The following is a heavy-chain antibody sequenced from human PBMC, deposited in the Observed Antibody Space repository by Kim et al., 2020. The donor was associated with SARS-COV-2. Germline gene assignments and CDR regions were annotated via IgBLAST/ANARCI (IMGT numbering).Heavy chain of an antibody. CDR1: GGSISSYY. CDR2: IYYSGST. D-gene: IGHD3-10*01. J-gene: IGHJ2*01. V-gene: IGHV4-59*01. CDR3: ARGGTMVRGVIIRNWYFDL. Sequence: SETLSLTCTVSGGSISSYYWSWIRQPPGKGLEWIGYIYYSGSTNYNPSLKSRVTISVDTSKNQFSLKLSSVTAADTAVYYCARGGTMVRGVIIRNWYFDLWGRGTLVTVSS.